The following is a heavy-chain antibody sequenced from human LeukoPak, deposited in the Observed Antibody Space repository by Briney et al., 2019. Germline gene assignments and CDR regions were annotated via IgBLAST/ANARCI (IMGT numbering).Heavy chain of an antibody. Sequence: GGSLRLSCAASGFTFSSYGLSWVRQAPGKGLEWVSSISGSGGDTYYADSVKGRLTISRDNSKNTLFLQMKSLRAEDTAVYYCAKDDRSGGNAGRSEYWGQGTLVTASS. V-gene: IGHV3-23*01. CDR1: GFTFSSYG. CDR3: AKDDRSGGNAGRSEY. D-gene: IGHD4-23*01. J-gene: IGHJ4*02. CDR2: ISGSGGDT.